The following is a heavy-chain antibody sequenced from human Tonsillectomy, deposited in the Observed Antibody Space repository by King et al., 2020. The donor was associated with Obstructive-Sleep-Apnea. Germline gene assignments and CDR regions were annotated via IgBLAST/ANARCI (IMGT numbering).Heavy chain of an antibody. CDR1: GFRFSDYY. Sequence: QVQLVESGGGLVKPGGSLRLSCAASGFRFSDYYMSWIRQAPGKGLEWVSYMSLSGSTTYYADSVRGRFTISRDNAKKSLYLQMDSLRAEDTAMYYCARGGMTTVVMFDSWGRGTLVTVSS. V-gene: IGHV3-11*01. D-gene: IGHD4-23*01. CDR2: MSLSGSTT. J-gene: IGHJ4*02. CDR3: ARGGMTTVVMFDS.